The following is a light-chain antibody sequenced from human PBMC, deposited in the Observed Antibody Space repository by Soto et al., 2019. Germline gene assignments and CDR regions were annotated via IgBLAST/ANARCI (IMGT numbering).Light chain of an antibody. J-gene: IGLJ1*01. V-gene: IGLV2-14*03. CDR3: SSYTNSNTRQIV. Sequence: QSVPAQPASVSGSPGQSITISCTGTSSDVGGYNYVSWYQHHPGKAPKLIIYDVSNRPSGVSIRFSASKSDNTASLTISGLQPEDEADYQCSSYTNSNTRQIVFGTGTKVTVL. CDR1: SSDVGGYNY. CDR2: DVS.